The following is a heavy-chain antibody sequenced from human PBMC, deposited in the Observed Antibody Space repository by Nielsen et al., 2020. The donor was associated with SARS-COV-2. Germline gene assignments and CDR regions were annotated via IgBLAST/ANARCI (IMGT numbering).Heavy chain of an antibody. D-gene: IGHD2-15*01. Sequence: ASVKVSCKASGYTFTSYGISWVRQAPGQGLEWMGWISAYNGNTNYAQKLQGRVTMTTDTSTSTAYMELRSLRSDDTAVYYCARYCSGGSCYDAFDIWGQGTMVTVSS. CDR1: GYTFTSYG. V-gene: IGHV1-18*04. CDR3: ARYCSGGSCYDAFDI. J-gene: IGHJ3*02. CDR2: ISAYNGNT.